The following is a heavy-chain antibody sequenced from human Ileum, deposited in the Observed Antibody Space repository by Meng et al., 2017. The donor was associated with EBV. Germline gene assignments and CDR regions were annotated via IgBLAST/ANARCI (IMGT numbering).Heavy chain of an antibody. CDR1: GGSLSSAY. CDR3: ARRPTGIDY. V-gene: IGHV4-34*12. CDR2: IIHGGSP. J-gene: IGHJ4*02. D-gene: IGHD2-8*02. Sequence: VQLQQWGAGLLKPSETLSLTCAVNGGSLSSAYWNWFRQPPGKGLEWIGEIIHGGSPSYNPSLKSRVTISIDTSKNQLSLMLSSVTAADTAVYYCARRPTGIDYWGQGTLVTVSS.